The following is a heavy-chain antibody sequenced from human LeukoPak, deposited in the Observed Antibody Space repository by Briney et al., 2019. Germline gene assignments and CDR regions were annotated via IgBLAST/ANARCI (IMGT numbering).Heavy chain of an antibody. CDR1: GGSISSSSYY. CDR2: IYSGGST. V-gene: IGHV4-39*01. CDR3: ARHEGGATNY. D-gene: IGHD1-26*01. Sequence: SETLSLTCTVSGGSISSSSYYWGWLRQPPGKGLEWIGIIYSGGSTYYNPSLKSRVTISADTSKNQFSLKLSSVTAADTAVYYCARHEGGATNYGGQGTLVTVSS. J-gene: IGHJ4*02.